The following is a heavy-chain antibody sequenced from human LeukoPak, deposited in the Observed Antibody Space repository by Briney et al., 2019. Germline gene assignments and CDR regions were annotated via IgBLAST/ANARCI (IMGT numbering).Heavy chain of an antibody. J-gene: IGHJ4*02. D-gene: IGHD1-26*01. CDR1: GYTFTGYY. CDR3: ARDLRYSGSYYVAY. Sequence: ASVKVSCKASGYTFTGYYIHWVRQAPGQGLEWMGWINPNSGDAKYEQRFQGRVTMTRDTSISTAYMELTRLRSDDAAVYFCARDLRYSGSYYVAYWGQGTLVTVSS. V-gene: IGHV1-2*02. CDR2: INPNSGDA.